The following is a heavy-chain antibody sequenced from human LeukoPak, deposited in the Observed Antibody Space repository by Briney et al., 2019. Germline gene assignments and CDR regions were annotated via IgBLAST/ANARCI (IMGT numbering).Heavy chain of an antibody. D-gene: IGHD3-22*01. J-gene: IGHJ6*03. CDR1: GGSISSGSYY. CDR2: IYTSGST. CDR3: ARDRAGYYYDSSDYPKTPLWYYYYMDV. V-gene: IGHV4-61*02. Sequence: SETLSLTCTVSGGSISSGSYYWSWIRQPAGKGLEWIGRIYTSGSTNYNPSLKSRVTISVDTSKNQFSLKLSSVTAADTAVYYCARDRAGYYYDSSDYPKTPLWYYYYMDVWGKGTTVTVSS.